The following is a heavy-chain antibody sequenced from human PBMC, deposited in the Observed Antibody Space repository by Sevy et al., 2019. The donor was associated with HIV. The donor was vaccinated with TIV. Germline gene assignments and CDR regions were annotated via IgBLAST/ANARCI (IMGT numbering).Heavy chain of an antibody. CDR2: ISYGGIT. J-gene: IGHJ5*02. Sequence: SETLSLTYTVSGGSISTSGSYWGWIRQPPGKGLEWIGDISYGGITNYNPSLRGRVTISRDTSNNHFSLKLSSVTAADTAVYYCAKIFAHWGQGTLVTVSS. V-gene: IGHV4-39*02. CDR1: GGSISTSGSY. CDR3: AKIFAH.